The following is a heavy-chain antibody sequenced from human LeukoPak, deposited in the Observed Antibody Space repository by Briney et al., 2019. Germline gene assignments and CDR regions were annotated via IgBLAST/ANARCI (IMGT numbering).Heavy chain of an antibody. J-gene: IGHJ6*03. CDR3: ARGLQYQLLKALGHYYMDV. CDR1: GGSFSGYY. D-gene: IGHD2-2*01. Sequence: PSETLSLTCAVYGGSFSGYYWSWIRQPPGKGLEWIGEINHSGSTNYNPSLKSRVTISVDTSKNQFSLKLSSVTAADTAVYYCARGLQYQLLKALGHYYMDVWGEGTTVTVSS. CDR2: INHSGST. V-gene: IGHV4-34*01.